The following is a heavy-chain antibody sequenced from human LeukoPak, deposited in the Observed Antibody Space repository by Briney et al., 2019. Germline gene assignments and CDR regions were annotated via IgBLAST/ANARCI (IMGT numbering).Heavy chain of an antibody. CDR2: IYYSGST. CDR1: GGSISSGGYY. V-gene: IGHV4-31*03. D-gene: IGHD5-12*01. Sequence: PSGTLSLTCTVSGGSISSGGYYWSWIRQHPGKGLEWIGYIYYSGSTYYNPSLKSRVTISVDTSKNQFSLKLSSVTAADTAVYYCARATEGSDAFDIWGQGTMVTVSS. CDR3: ARATEGSDAFDI. J-gene: IGHJ3*02.